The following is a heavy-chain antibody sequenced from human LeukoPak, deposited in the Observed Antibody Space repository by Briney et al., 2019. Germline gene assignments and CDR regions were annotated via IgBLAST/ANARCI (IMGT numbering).Heavy chain of an antibody. CDR1: GFTFSSYA. J-gene: IGHJ4*02. D-gene: IGHD3-16*02. Sequence: GGSLRLSCAASGFTFSSYAMHWVRQAPGKGLEWVAVISYDGSNKYYADSVKGRFTISRDNSKNTLYLQMNSLRAEDTAVYYCARGGYYVWGSHRYPADYWGQGTLVTVSS. V-gene: IGHV3-30*04. CDR2: ISYDGSNK. CDR3: ARGGYYVWGSHRYPADY.